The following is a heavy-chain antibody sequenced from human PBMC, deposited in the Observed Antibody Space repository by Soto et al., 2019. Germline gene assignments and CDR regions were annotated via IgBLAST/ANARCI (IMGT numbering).Heavy chain of an antibody. CDR3: ARGVENIVVVLDVFGYYGMDV. Sequence: ASVKVSCKASGYSFTSYAIYWVRQAPGQRLEWMGWINAGNGNTKYSQKFQGRVTITSDTSASTACMGLSSLRSEDTAVYFCARGVENIVVVLDVFGYYGMDVWGQGTTVTVSS. CDR1: GYSFTSYA. CDR2: INAGNGNT. V-gene: IGHV1-3*01. D-gene: IGHD2-2*01. J-gene: IGHJ6*02.